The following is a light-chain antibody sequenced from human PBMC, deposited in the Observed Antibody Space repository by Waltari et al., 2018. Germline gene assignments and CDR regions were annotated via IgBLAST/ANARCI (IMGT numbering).Light chain of an antibody. CDR3: QQGNDFPLT. CDR1: QDLSRW. Sequence: DIQMTQSPSSVSASVGDRVTITCRASQDLSRWLAWYQQKEGKAPKFLIYDASTLQSGVSSRFSGSGSGTDFTLTISSLQPEDFATYYCQQGNDFPLTFGGGTKVEI. V-gene: IGKV1-12*01. CDR2: DAS. J-gene: IGKJ4*01.